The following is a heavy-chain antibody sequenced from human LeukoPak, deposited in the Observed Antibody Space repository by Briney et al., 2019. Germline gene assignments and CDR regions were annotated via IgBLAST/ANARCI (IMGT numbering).Heavy chain of an antibody. CDR1: GFTFSNYA. Sequence: GGYLRLYCAASGFTFSNYAMTWVRQAPGNGLEWVSDINGSGGSTYYADSVKGRFTISRDNSKNTLYLQMNSLRAEDTAVYYCARNYDFWSGYYRDWGQGTLVTVSS. CDR3: ARNYDFWSGYYRD. J-gene: IGHJ4*02. CDR2: INGSGGST. V-gene: IGHV3-23*01. D-gene: IGHD3-3*01.